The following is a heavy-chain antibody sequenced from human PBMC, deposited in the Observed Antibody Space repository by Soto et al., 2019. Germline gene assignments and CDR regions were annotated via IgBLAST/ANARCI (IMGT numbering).Heavy chain of an antibody. D-gene: IGHD3-10*01. Sequence: SETLSLTCTVSGGSIISSSYYWVWIRQPPGKGLEWIGSIYYSGSTYYNPSLKSRVTISVDTSKNQFSLKLSSVTAADTAVYYCARSSITMGHGYYYGMDVWGQGTTVTVSS. CDR1: GGSIISSSYY. V-gene: IGHV4-39*01. CDR3: ARSSITMGHGYYYGMDV. J-gene: IGHJ6*02. CDR2: IYYSGST.